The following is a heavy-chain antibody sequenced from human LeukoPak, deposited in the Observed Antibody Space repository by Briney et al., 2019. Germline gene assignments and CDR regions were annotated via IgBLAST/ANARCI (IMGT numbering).Heavy chain of an antibody. D-gene: IGHD3-9*01. Sequence: SETLSLTCAVYGGSFSGYYWSWIRQPPGKGLEWIGEINHSGSTNYNLSLKSRVTISVDTSKNQFSLRLSSVTAADTAVYYCASRLKLRYFDWYYNWFDPWGQGTLVTVSS. CDR3: ASRLKLRYFDWYYNWFDP. J-gene: IGHJ5*02. V-gene: IGHV4-34*01. CDR2: INHSGST. CDR1: GGSFSGYY.